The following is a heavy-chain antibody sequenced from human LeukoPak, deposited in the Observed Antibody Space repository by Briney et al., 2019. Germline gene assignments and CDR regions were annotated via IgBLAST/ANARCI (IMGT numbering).Heavy chain of an antibody. CDR2: IYTSGST. D-gene: IGHD1-26*01. V-gene: IGHV4-4*07. CDR3: ARENSGSYREFDY. CDR1: GGSISSYC. Sequence: SETLSLTCTVSGGSISSYCWSWIRQPAGKGLEWIGRIYTSGSTNYNASLKSRVSMSVDTSKNQFSLKLSSVTAADTAVFYCARENSGSYREFDYWGQGTLVTVSP. J-gene: IGHJ4*02.